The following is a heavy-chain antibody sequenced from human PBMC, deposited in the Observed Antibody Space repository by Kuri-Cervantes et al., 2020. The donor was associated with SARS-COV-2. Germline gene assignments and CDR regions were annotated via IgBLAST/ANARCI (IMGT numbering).Heavy chain of an antibody. J-gene: IGHJ4*02. CDR2: ISSSGSTI. CDR1: GFTFNTYA. CDR3: ARYCSSTSCHRRPGVFDY. Sequence: GESLKISCAASGFTFNTYAMSWVRQAPGKGLEWVSYISSSGSTIYYADSVKGRFTISRDNAKNSLYLQMNSLRAEDTAVYYCARYCSSTSCHRRPGVFDYWGQGTLVTVSS. D-gene: IGHD2-2*01. V-gene: IGHV3-48*03.